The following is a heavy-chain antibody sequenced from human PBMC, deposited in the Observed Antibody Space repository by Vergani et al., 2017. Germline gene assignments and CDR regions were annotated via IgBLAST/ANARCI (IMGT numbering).Heavy chain of an antibody. CDR1: GAAIKDFY. CDR2: VYYTGST. Sequence: QVQLQESGPGLVKPSETLSLTCTVSGAAIKDFYWSWFRQPPGTGLEWIGYVYYTGSTTYNPSLKSRVTISVDTSNNQFSLRMTSLTAADTVIYYCARDRDLYCRSTTSCHYWFDPWGQGSMVTVSS. J-gene: IGHJ5*02. CDR3: ARDRDLYCRSTTSCHYWFDP. V-gene: IGHV4-59*01. D-gene: IGHD2/OR15-2a*01.